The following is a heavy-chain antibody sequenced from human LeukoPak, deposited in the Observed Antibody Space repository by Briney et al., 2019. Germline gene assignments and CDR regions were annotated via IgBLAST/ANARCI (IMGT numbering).Heavy chain of an antibody. J-gene: IGHJ4*02. CDR1: VFTFSSYW. D-gene: IGHD5-18*01. CDR2: IDNDGTST. V-gene: IGHV3-74*01. Sequence: PGGSLRLSCAASVFTFSSYWMHWVRQAPGKGLVWVSRIDNDGTSTTYADFVKGRFTISRDNAKNTLYLQMNSLRAEDTAVYYCARVKDPGYRYGDFDYWGQGTLVTVSS. CDR3: ARVKDPGYRYGDFDY.